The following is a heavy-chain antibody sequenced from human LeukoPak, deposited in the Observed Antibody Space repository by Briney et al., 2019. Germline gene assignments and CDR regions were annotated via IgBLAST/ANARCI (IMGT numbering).Heavy chain of an antibody. D-gene: IGHD3-9*01. CDR1: GGSISSYY. J-gene: IGHJ6*02. Sequence: SETLSLTCTVSGGSISSYYWSWIRQPPGKGLEWIGYIYYSGSTNYNPSLKSRVTISVDTSKNQFSLKLSSVTAADTAVYYCARDPGNPTYYDILTGHLNPTTFYGMDVWGQGTTVTVSS. CDR2: IYYSGST. V-gene: IGHV4-59*01. CDR3: ARDPGNPTYYDILTGHLNPTTFYGMDV.